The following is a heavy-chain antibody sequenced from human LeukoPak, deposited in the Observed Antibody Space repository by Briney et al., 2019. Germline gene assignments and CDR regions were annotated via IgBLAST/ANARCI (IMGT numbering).Heavy chain of an antibody. Sequence: ASMKVSCKTSGFAFTGHYMHWLRQAPGQGLEWMGWINANTGVTHYAVKFQGRVTITRDTSISTVYMDLSSLQSDDTAVYYCARDHNWGPDYWGQGTLVLDSS. CDR1: GFAFTGHY. J-gene: IGHJ4*02. CDR3: ARDHNWGPDY. D-gene: IGHD7-27*01. V-gene: IGHV1-2*02. CDR2: INANTGVT.